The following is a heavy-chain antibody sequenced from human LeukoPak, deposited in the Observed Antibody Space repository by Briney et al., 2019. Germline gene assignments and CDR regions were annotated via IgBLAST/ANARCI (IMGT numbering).Heavy chain of an antibody. CDR3: AKARGHPWPSYYFDY. D-gene: IGHD5-12*01. CDR2: TGGSGVT. V-gene: IGHV3-23*01. J-gene: IGHJ4*02. Sequence: QPGGSLRLSCAASGFTFGTYAMNWVRQAPGKGLEWVSGTGGSGVTYYADSVKGRFTMSRDNSQNTLFLQMNSLRVEDTAVYYCAKARGHPWPSYYFDYWGQGTLVTVSS. CDR1: GFTFGTYA.